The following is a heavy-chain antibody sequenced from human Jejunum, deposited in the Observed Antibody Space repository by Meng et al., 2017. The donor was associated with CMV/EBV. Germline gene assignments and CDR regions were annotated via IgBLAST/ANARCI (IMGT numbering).Heavy chain of an antibody. CDR3: ARGNYDSSGYYLDY. V-gene: IGHV4-34*01. CDR1: GGSFSGYY. CDR2: INHSRGT. J-gene: IGHJ4*02. Sequence: HGPLQQWGAGLLKPSETLSRTCVVYGGSFSGYYWSWIRQPPGKGMEWIGEINHSRGTKYNPSLKSRVTISADTSKNQFSLKLTSVTAADTAVYYCARGNYDSSGYYLDYWGQGTLVTVSS. D-gene: IGHD3-22*01.